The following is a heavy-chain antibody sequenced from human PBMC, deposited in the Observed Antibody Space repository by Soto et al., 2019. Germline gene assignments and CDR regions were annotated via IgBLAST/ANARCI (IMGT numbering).Heavy chain of an antibody. Sequence: GGSLRLSCAASGFTFSSYAMSWVRQAPGKGLEWVSAISGSGGSTYYADSVKGRFTISRDNSKNTLYLQMNSLRAEDTAVYYCGKEDPDDYYDSSGYYGSGYWGQGTLVTVSS. D-gene: IGHD3-22*01. CDR2: ISGSGGST. J-gene: IGHJ4*02. CDR1: GFTFSSYA. CDR3: GKEDPDDYYDSSGYYGSGY. V-gene: IGHV3-23*01.